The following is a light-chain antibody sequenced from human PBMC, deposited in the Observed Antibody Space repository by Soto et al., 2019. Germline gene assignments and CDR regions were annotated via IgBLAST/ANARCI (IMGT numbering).Light chain of an antibody. CDR3: MQRIEFPYT. V-gene: IGKV2-40*01. CDR1: QSLFDRDDGNTY. J-gene: IGKJ2*01. CDR2: SLS. Sequence: EIVLTQTPLSLPVTPGEPASISCRSSQSLFDRDDGNTYLDWYLQRQGQSPQLLIYSLSYRASGVPERFRGSGSGTDFTLKSSRLETEDIGVYSCMQRIEFPYTFCPGTKLEL.